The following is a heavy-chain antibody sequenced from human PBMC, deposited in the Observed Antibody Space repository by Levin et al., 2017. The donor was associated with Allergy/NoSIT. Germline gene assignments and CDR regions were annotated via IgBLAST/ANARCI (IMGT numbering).Heavy chain of an antibody. CDR3: ARIRGNYYDSSGYYQNALDY. J-gene: IGHJ4*02. CDR1: GYTFTGYY. Sequence: GESLKISCKASGYTFTGYYMHWVRQAPGQGLEWMGWINPNSGGTNYAQKFQGRVTMTRDTSISTAYMELSRLRSDDTAVYYCARIRGNYYDSSGYYQNALDYWGQGTLVTVSS. CDR2: INPNSGGT. V-gene: IGHV1-2*02. D-gene: IGHD3-22*01.